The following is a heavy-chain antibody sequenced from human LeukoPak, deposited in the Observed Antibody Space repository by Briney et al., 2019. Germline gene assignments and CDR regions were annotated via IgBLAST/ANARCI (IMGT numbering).Heavy chain of an antibody. CDR1: GGSISSSSYY. CDR3: ARHDSSTSPFDY. CDR2: IYYSGST. Sequence: SETLSLTCTVSGGSISSSSYYWGWIRQPPGKGLEWIGSIYYSGSTYYNPSLKSRVTISVDTSKNQFSLKLSSVTAADTAVYYCARHDSSTSPFDYWGQGTLVTVSS. D-gene: IGHD2-2*01. J-gene: IGHJ4*02. V-gene: IGHV4-39*07.